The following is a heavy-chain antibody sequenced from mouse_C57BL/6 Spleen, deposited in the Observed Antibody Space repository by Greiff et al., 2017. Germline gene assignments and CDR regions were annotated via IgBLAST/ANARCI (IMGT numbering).Heavy chain of an antibody. J-gene: IGHJ1*03. Sequence: QVQLQQPGAELVRPGSSVKLSCKASGYTFTSYWMHWVKQRPIQGLEWIGNIDPSDSATHYNHKFKDKATLTVDKSSSTAYMQLSRLTSEDSAVYYCARSPDYYGSRYWYFDVWGTGTTVTVSS. D-gene: IGHD1-1*01. CDR2: IDPSDSAT. V-gene: IGHV1-52*01. CDR3: ARSPDYYGSRYWYFDV. CDR1: GYTFTSYW.